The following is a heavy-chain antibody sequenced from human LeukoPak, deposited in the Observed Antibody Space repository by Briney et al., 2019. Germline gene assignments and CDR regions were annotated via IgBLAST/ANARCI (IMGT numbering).Heavy chain of an antibody. CDR2: IYHSGST. Sequence: SETLSLTCTVSGGSISSGGYYWSWIRQPPGKGLEWIGYIYHSGSTYYNPSLKSRVTISVDRSMNQFSLKLSSVTAADTAVYYCAAYDFWSGYSPGDVWGKGTTVTVSS. CDR1: GGSISSGGYY. V-gene: IGHV4-30-2*01. J-gene: IGHJ6*04. D-gene: IGHD3-3*01. CDR3: AAYDFWSGYSPGDV.